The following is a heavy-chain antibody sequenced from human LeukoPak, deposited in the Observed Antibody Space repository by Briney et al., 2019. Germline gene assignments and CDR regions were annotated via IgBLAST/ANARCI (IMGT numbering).Heavy chain of an antibody. Sequence: GGSLRLSCAASGFTFSSYSMNWVRQAPGKGLEWGSSISSSSSYIYYADSVKGRFTISRDNAKNSLYLQMNSLRAEDTAVYYYARDADYYDSSGYYPLDYFDYWGQGTVVTVSS. CDR3: ARDADYYDSSGYYPLDYFDY. D-gene: IGHD3-22*01. CDR1: GFTFSSYS. CDR2: ISSSSSYI. V-gene: IGHV3-21*01. J-gene: IGHJ4*02.